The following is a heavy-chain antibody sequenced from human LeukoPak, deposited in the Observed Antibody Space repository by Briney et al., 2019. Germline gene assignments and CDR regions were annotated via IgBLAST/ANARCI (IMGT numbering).Heavy chain of an antibody. Sequence: SVKVSCKASGGTFSSYAISWVRQAPGQGLEWMGGIIPIFGTANYAQKFQGRVTMTTDTSTSTAYMELRSLRSDDTAVYYCARDGTRRFDPWGQGTLVTVSS. CDR1: GGTFSSYA. J-gene: IGHJ5*02. CDR2: IIPIFGTA. CDR3: ARDGTRRFDP. V-gene: IGHV1-69*05. D-gene: IGHD1-26*01.